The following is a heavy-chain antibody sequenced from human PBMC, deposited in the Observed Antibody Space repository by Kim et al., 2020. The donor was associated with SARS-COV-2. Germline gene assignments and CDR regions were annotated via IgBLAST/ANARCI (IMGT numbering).Heavy chain of an antibody. CDR3: ARLPDYFDY. CDR1: GGSFSTSSYY. J-gene: IGHJ4*02. Sequence: SETLSLTCTVSGGSFSTSSYYWGWIRQSPGKGLEWIGSIFYSRSTYYNPSLKSRVTISVDTSKNQFSLKLTSVTAADTAVYYCARLPDYFDYWGQGTLVT. V-gene: IGHV4-39*01. CDR2: IFYSRST.